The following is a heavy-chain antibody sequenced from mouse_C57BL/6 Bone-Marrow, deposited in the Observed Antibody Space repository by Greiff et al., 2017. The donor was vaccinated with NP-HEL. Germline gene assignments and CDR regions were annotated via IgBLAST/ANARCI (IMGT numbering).Heavy chain of an antibody. D-gene: IGHD1-1*01. CDR3: TREGALYYPLYWYFDV. V-gene: IGHV1-5*01. CDR2: IYPGNSDT. CDR1: GYTFTSYW. Sequence: EVKLVESGTVLARPGASVKMSCKTSGYTFTSYWMHWVKQRPGQGLEWIGAIYPGNSDTSYNQKFKGKAKLTAVTSASTAYMELSSLTNEDSAVYYWTREGALYYPLYWYFDVWGTGTTVTVSS. J-gene: IGHJ1*03.